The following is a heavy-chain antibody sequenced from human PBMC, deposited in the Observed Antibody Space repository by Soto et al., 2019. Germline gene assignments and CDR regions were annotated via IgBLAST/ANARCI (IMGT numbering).Heavy chain of an antibody. J-gene: IGHJ4*02. CDR2: IYYSGST. D-gene: IGHD3-22*01. Sequence: SETLSLTCTVSGGSISSGDYYWSWIRQPPGKGLEWIGYIYYSGSTYYNPSLKSRVTISVDTSKNQFSLKLSSVTAADTAVYYCARASYYDSSGLNDYWGQGTLVAVSS. V-gene: IGHV4-30-4*01. CDR1: GGSISSGDYY. CDR3: ARASYYDSSGLNDY.